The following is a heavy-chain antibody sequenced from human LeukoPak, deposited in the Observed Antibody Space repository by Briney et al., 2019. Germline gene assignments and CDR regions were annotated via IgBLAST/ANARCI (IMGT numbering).Heavy chain of an antibody. CDR2: ISYDGSNK. V-gene: IGHV3-30-3*01. CDR1: GFTFSSYA. Sequence: GGSLRLSCAASGFTFSSYAMHWVRQAPGKGLEWVAVISYDGSNKYYADSVKGRFTISRDNSKNTLYLQMNSLRAEDTAVYYCARAPTEPSGYSPNDFDYWGQGTLVTVSS. CDR3: ARAPTEPSGYSPNDFDY. J-gene: IGHJ4*02. D-gene: IGHD3-22*01.